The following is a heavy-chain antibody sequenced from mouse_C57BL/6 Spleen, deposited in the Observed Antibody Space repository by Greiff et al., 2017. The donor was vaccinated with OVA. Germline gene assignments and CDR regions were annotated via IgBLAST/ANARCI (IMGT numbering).Heavy chain of an antibody. J-gene: IGHJ3*01. CDR1: GFTFSSYA. Sequence: EVQGVESGEGLVKPGGSLKLSCAASGFTFSSYAMSWVRQTPEKRLEWVAYISSGGDYIYYADTVKGRFTISRDNARNTLYLQMSSLKSEDTAMYYCTREDYGNYFAYWGQGTLVTVSA. CDR2: ISSGGDYI. CDR3: TREDYGNYFAY. V-gene: IGHV5-9-1*02. D-gene: IGHD2-1*01.